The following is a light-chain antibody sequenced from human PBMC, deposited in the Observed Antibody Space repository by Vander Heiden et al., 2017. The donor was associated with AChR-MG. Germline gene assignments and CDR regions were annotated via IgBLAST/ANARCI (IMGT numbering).Light chain of an antibody. CDR3: SSYSTTDTRYV. J-gene: IGLJ1*01. Sequence: QSALTQPASVSGSPGQSITVSCTGTDSDIGGYDYVSWYQQHPDKAPKLIIYDVTNRPSGASTRFSGSKSGSTASLTISGLQAEDEAVYYCSSYSTTDTRYVFGTGTKVTVL. CDR1: DSDIGGYDY. CDR2: DVT. V-gene: IGLV2-14*03.